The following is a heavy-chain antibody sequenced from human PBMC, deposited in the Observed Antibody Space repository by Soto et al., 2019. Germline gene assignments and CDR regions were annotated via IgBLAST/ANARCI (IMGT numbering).Heavy chain of an antibody. CDR3: AKGPGRYDSSGYFDY. V-gene: IGHV3-30*18. J-gene: IGHJ4*02. Sequence: GGSLRLSCAASGFTFSSYGMHWVRQAPGKGLEWVAVISYDGSNKYYADSVKGRFTISRDNSKNTLYLQMNSLRAEDTAVYYCAKGPGRYDSSGYFDYWGQGTLVTVSS. CDR2: ISYDGSNK. D-gene: IGHD3-22*01. CDR1: GFTFSSYG.